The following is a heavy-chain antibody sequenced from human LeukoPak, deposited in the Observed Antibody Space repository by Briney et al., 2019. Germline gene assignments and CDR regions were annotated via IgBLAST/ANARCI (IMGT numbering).Heavy chain of an antibody. V-gene: IGHV3-23*01. CDR3: AKDLDDSSGYGRFGAFDI. J-gene: IGHJ3*02. Sequence: PGGSLRLSCATSGYTFSDYYMSWVRQAPGKGLEWVSAFSGSGGSTYYADSVKGRFTISRDNSKNTLYLQMNSLRAEDTAVYYCAKDLDDSSGYGRFGAFDIWGQGTMVTVSS. D-gene: IGHD3-22*01. CDR2: FSGSGGST. CDR1: GYTFSDYY.